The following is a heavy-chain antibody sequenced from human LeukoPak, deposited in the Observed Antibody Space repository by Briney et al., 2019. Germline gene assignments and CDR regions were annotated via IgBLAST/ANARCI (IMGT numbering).Heavy chain of an antibody. V-gene: IGHV3-7*01. CDR2: IKQDVSDI. Sequence: GGSLRLSCAASEFTFSNYWMSWVRQAPGKGLEWVANIKQDVSDIYYVDSVKGRFTISRDNAKNTVSLQMNSLRTEDTGVYYCARAPSEIGGYYPEYFRHWGQGTLVTVSS. CDR1: EFTFSNYW. D-gene: IGHD3-22*01. J-gene: IGHJ1*01. CDR3: ARAPSEIGGYYPEYFRH.